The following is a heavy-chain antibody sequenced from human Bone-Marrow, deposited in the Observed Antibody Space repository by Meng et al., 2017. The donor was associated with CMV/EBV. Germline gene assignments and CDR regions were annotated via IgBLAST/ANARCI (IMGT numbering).Heavy chain of an antibody. CDR3: AILGYCSSTSCYEADY. Sequence: ASVKVSCKASGYTFTGYYMHWVRQAPGQGLEWMGWINPNSGGTNYAQKFQGRVTMTRDTSISTGYMELSRLRSDDTAVYYCAILGYCSSTSCYEADYWGQGTLVTVSS. J-gene: IGHJ4*02. D-gene: IGHD2-2*01. CDR2: INPNSGGT. CDR1: GYTFTGYY. V-gene: IGHV1-2*02.